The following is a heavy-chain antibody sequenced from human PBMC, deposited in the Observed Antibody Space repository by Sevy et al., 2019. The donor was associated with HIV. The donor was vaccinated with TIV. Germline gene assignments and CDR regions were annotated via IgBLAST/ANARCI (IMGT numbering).Heavy chain of an antibody. D-gene: IGHD2-15*01. CDR1: GFTVSSNY. V-gene: IGHV3-66*01. CDR2: IYSGGST. CDR3: AGTLGYCSGGSCYSHFDY. J-gene: IGHJ4*02. Sequence: GGSLRLSCAASGFTVSSNYMRWVRQAPGMGLEWVSVIYSGGSTYYADSVKGRFTISRDNSKNTLYLQMNSLRAEDTAVYYCAGTLGYCSGGSCYSHFDYWGQGTLVTVSS.